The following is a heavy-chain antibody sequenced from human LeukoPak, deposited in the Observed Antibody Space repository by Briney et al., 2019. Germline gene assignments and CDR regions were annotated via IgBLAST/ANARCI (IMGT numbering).Heavy chain of an antibody. D-gene: IGHD3-10*01. CDR2: LWYDGRNK. CDR3: TREEVRAPLDN. CDR1: GFTFRNYG. V-gene: IGHV3-33*01. Sequence: GGSLRLSCAPSGFTFRNYGMHWVRQAPGKGLEWVSGLWYDGRNKAYADSVKGRFTVSRDNSKNTLYLQMNILRADDTGVYYCTREEVRAPLDNWGQGTLVTVSS. J-gene: IGHJ4*02.